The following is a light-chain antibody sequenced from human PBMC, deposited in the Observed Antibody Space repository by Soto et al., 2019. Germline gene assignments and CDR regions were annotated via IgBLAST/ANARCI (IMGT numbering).Light chain of an antibody. V-gene: IGKV1-33*01. Sequence: DIQMTQSPSSLSASVGDRVTITCQASKDISNYLNWYQQKPGKAPKLLIYDASNLETGVPSRFSGSGSETDFTFTISSLQAEDIATYYCQQYDNLRLTFGGGTKVEIK. CDR1: KDISNY. CDR2: DAS. J-gene: IGKJ4*01. CDR3: QQYDNLRLT.